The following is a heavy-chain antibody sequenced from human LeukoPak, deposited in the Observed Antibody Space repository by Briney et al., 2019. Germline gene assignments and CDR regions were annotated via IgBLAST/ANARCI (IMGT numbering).Heavy chain of an antibody. Sequence: GGSLRLSCAASGFTSSSYSMNWVRQAPGKGLEWVSAISGSGGSTYYADSVKGRFTISRDNSKNTLYLQMNSLKAEDTAVYYCAKVGPGQQQLVRGHYFDYWGQGTLVTVSS. CDR2: ISGSGGST. J-gene: IGHJ4*02. CDR3: AKVGPGQQQLVRGHYFDY. V-gene: IGHV3-23*01. CDR1: GFTSSSYS. D-gene: IGHD6-13*01.